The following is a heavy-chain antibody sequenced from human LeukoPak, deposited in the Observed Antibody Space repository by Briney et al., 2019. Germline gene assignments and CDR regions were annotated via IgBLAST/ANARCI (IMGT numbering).Heavy chain of an antibody. J-gene: IGHJ4*02. CDR3: ARHPFATPFDY. D-gene: IGHD2-15*01. V-gene: IGHV4-59*08. CDR2: IYYSGST. CDR1: GGSISSYY. Sequence: PSETLSLTCTVSGGSISSYYWSWIRQPPGKGLEWIGYIYYSGSTNYNPSLKSRVTISVDTSKNRFSLKLSSVTAADTAVYFCARHPFATPFDYWGPGTLVTVSS.